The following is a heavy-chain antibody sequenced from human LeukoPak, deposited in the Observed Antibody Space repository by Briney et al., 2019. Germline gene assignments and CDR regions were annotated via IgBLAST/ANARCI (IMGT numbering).Heavy chain of an antibody. CDR1: GFTFSSYA. CDR2: ISGSAGNT. D-gene: IGHD3-9*01. J-gene: IGHJ5*02. V-gene: IGHV3-23*01. Sequence: GGSLRLSCAASGFTFSSYAMSWVRQAPGKGLEWVSSISGSAGNTYYADSVKGRFTISRDNSKNTLYLQMNSLRAEDTAVYYCAKNPTGYPNWFDLWGQGTLVTVSS. CDR3: AKNPTGYPNWFDL.